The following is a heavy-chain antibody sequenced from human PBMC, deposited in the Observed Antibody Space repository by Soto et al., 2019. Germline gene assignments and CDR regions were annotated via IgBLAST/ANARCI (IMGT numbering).Heavy chain of an antibody. CDR1: GGSFSGYY. CDR2: INHSGST. J-gene: IGHJ6*02. V-gene: IGHV4-34*01. D-gene: IGHD2-2*01. Sequence: SETLSLTCAVYGGSFSGYYWSWIRQPPGKGLEWIGEINHSGSTNYNPSLKSRVTISVDTSKNQFSLKLSSVTAADTAVYYCASEISRYCSSTSCGTSNGMDVWGQGTTVTVSS. CDR3: ASEISRYCSSTSCGTSNGMDV.